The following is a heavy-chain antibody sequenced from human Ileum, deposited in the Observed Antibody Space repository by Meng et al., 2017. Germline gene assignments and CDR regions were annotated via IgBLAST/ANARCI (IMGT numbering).Heavy chain of an antibody. Sequence: QGQLQQWGAGLLRPSETLSLTCAVYGGSFSGYYWSWIRQSPGKGLEWIGEINHSGSTNYNPSLKSRVTISVDTSKNQFSLKLSSVTAADTAVYYCARGGGRYGPDFDYWDQGTLVTVSS. CDR1: GGSFSGYY. V-gene: IGHV4-34*01. D-gene: IGHD3-16*01. J-gene: IGHJ4*02. CDR3: ARGGGRYGPDFDY. CDR2: INHSGST.